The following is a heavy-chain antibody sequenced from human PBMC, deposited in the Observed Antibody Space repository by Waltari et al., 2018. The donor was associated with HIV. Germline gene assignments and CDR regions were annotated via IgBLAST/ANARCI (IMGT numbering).Heavy chain of an antibody. CDR2: ISSSSSYI. V-gene: IGHV3-21*01. D-gene: IGHD3-10*01. CDR1: GFTFSSYS. CDR3: APGAELLWFREAMDV. J-gene: IGHJ6*02. Sequence: EVQLVESGGGLVKPGGSLRLSCAASGFTFSSYSMNWVRQAPGKGLEWVSAISSSSSYIYYADSVKGRFTISRDNAKNSLYLQMNSLRAEDTAVYYCAPGAELLWFREAMDVWGQGTTVTVSS.